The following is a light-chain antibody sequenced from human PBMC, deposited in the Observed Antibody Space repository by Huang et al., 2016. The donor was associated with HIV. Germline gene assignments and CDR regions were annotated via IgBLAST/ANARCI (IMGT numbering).Light chain of an antibody. V-gene: IGKV1-8*01. J-gene: IGKJ3*01. CDR1: QGISSY. CDR2: AAS. CDR3: QQYYSYPSFT. Sequence: AIRMTQSPSSLSASTGDRVTITCRVSQGISSYLAWYQQKPGKAPKLLIYAASTLQSGVPSRFSGSGSGTDFTLTISCLQSEDFATYYCQQYYSYPSFTFGPGTKVDIK.